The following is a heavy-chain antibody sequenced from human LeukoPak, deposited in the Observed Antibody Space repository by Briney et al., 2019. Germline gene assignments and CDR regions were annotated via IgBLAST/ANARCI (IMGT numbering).Heavy chain of an antibody. D-gene: IGHD1-26*01. CDR2: ISGDGGST. CDR3: AKDMGDSYYYYYMDV. J-gene: IGHJ6*03. Sequence: PGGSLRLXCAASGFTFDDYAMDWVRQAPGKGLEWVSLISGDGGSTYYADSVKGRFTISRDNSKNSLYLQMNSLRTEDTALYYCAKDMGDSYYYYYMDVWGKGTTVTVSS. V-gene: IGHV3-43*02. CDR1: GFTFDDYA.